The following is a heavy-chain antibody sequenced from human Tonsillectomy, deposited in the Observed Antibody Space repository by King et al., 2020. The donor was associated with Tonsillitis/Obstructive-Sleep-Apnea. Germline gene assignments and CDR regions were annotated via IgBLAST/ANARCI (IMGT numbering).Heavy chain of an antibody. J-gene: IGHJ4*02. V-gene: IGHV4-4*02. Sequence: QLQESGPGLVKPSGTLSLTCTVSGGSISSTNWWSWVRQPPGKGLEWIGGIYHSGKTNYNPSLKSRVTITVDKSKNQFSLRLNSMTAADTAVYYCARIAGNERRDWYYRWCFADWGQGTLVTVSS. CDR2: IYHSGKT. CDR3: ARIAGNERRDWYYRWCFAD. D-gene: IGHD1-7*01. CDR1: GGSISSTNW.